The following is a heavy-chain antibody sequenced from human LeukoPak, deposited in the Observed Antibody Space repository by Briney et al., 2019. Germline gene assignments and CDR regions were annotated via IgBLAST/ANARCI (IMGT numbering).Heavy chain of an antibody. V-gene: IGHV1-2*06. Sequence: ASVKVSCKASGYTSTGHYMHWVRQAPGQGLEWMGRINPNTGDPDYAQKFQGRVTMTRDTSISTAYMELSRLRSDVTAVYYCARDSYVPDYWGQGTLVTVPS. CDR3: ARDSYVPDY. D-gene: IGHD3-16*01. J-gene: IGHJ4*02. CDR2: INPNTGDP. CDR1: GYTSTGHY.